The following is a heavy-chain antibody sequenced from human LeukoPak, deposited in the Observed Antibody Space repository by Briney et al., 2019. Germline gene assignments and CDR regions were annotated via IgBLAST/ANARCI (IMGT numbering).Heavy chain of an antibody. D-gene: IGHD6-19*01. CDR2: TYYRSKWYY. CDR1: GDSVSRTDGG. J-gene: IGHJ4*02. V-gene: IGHV6-1*01. CDR3: AREILSSGWPFDY. Sequence: SQTLSLTCAISGDSVSRTDGGWNWIRQSPSRGLEWLGRTYYRSKWYYDDALSVESRISIKPDTSKNQFSLQLNSVTPEDTAVYYCAREILSSGWPFDYWGQGTLVSVSS.